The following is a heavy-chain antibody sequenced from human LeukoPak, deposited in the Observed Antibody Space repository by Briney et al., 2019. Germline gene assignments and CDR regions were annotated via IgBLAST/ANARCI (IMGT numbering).Heavy chain of an antibody. CDR2: IYYSGST. Sequence: SETLSLTCTVSGGSVSNGSYYWNWIRQPPGKGLEWIGYIYYSGSTNYNPSLKSRVTISVDTSKNQFSPKLSSVTAADTAVYYCARAGEYCSSTSCYAVLGAFDIWGQGTMVTVSS. D-gene: IGHD2-2*01. V-gene: IGHV4-61*01. CDR3: ARAGEYCSSTSCYAVLGAFDI. CDR1: GGSVSNGSYY. J-gene: IGHJ3*02.